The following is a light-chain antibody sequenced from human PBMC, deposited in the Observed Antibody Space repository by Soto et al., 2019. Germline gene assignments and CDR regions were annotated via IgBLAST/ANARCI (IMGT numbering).Light chain of an antibody. CDR1: QSVSSSY. J-gene: IGKJ5*01. CDR3: QQYGSSPPIT. Sequence: EIVLTQSPGTLSLSPGERATISCRASQSVSSSYLCWYQQKPDQAPRLLIYGASSRATGIPDRFSGSGSGTDFTLTISRLEPEDFAVYYCQQYGSSPPITFGQGTRLEIK. V-gene: IGKV3-20*01. CDR2: GAS.